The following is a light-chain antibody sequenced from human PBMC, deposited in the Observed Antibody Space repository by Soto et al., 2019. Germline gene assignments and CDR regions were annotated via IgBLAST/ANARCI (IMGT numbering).Light chain of an antibody. CDR2: EVN. CDR3: SSYAGSNSVV. Sequence: QSALTQPPSASGSPGQSATISCTGTSSDVGGYDHVSWYQQHPGKAPQLMIYEVNKRPSRIPDRFSGSKSDNTASLTVSGLQAEDEAYYYCSSYAGSNSVVFGGGTKLTVL. J-gene: IGLJ2*01. V-gene: IGLV2-8*01. CDR1: SSDVGGYDH.